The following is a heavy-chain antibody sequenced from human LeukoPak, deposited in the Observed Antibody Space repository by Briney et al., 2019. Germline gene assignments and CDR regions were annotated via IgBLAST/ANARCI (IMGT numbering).Heavy chain of an antibody. V-gene: IGHV4-39*01. Sequence: SETLSLTCTVSGGSISSSSYYWGWIRQPPGKGLEWIGSIYYSGSTYYNPSLKSRVTISVDTSKNQFSLKLSSVTAADTAVYYCAIPIHVYWGQGTLVTVSS. CDR1: GGSISSSSYY. CDR2: IYYSGST. CDR3: AIPIHVY. J-gene: IGHJ4*02.